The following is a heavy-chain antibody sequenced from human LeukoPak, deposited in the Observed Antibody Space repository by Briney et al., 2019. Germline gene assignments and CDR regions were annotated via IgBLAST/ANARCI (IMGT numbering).Heavy chain of an antibody. CDR2: IHPNSGGT. Sequence: ASVKVSCKASGYTFIGYYMHWVRQAPGQGLEWMGWIHPNSGGTNYAQKFQGRVTMTRDTSISTAYMELSRLGSDDTAVYYCARDRVTLTTFQYDWFDPWGQGTLVTVSS. D-gene: IGHD2-21*02. J-gene: IGHJ5*02. V-gene: IGHV1-2*02. CDR3: ARDRVTLTTFQYDWFDP. CDR1: GYTFIGYY.